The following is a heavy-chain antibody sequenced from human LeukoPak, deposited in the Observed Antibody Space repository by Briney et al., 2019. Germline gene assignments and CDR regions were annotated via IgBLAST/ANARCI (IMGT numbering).Heavy chain of an antibody. D-gene: IGHD3-3*01. CDR3: AKGAQYDFWTGYTLEYFDV. V-gene: IGHV3-23*01. J-gene: IGHJ4*02. CDR1: GFTFTSYA. CDR2: ISASGSST. Sequence: GGSLRLSCAASGFTFTSYAMNWVRQAPGKGLEWVSFISASGSSTHYAASVKGRFTISRDNSNNTLYLQIKSLRAEDTAAYYCAKGAQYDFWTGYTLEYFDVWGKGTLVTVS.